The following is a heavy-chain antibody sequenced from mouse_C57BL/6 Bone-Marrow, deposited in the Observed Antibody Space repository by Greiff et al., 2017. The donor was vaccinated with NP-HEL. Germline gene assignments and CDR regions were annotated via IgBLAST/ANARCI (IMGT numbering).Heavy chain of an antibody. CDR2: INYDGSST. V-gene: IGHV5-16*01. CDR3: ARERATVVAKDY. CDR1: GFTFSDYY. J-gene: IGHJ2*01. Sequence: DVKLVEPEGGLVQPGSSMKLSCTASGFTFSDYYMAWVRQVPEKGLEWVANINYDGSSTYYLDSLKSRFFISRDNAKNILYLQMSSLESEDTATYYCARERATVVAKDYWGQGTTLTVSS. D-gene: IGHD1-1*01.